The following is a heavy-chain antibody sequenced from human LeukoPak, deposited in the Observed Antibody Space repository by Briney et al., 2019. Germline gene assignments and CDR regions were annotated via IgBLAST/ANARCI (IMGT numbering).Heavy chain of an antibody. J-gene: IGHJ6*03. CDR2: TNHSGST. Sequence: SETLSLTCAVYGGSFSGYYWSWIRQPPGKGLEWIGETNHSGSTNYNPSLKSRVTISVDTSKNQFSLKLSSVTAADTAVYYRARELVEMATPREYYYYYMDVWGKGTTVTVSS. V-gene: IGHV4-34*01. CDR1: GGSFSGYY. CDR3: ARELVEMATPREYYYYYMDV. D-gene: IGHD5-24*01.